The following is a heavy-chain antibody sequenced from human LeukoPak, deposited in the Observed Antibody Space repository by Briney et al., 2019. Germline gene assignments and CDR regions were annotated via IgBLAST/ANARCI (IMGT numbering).Heavy chain of an antibody. CDR2: ISWNSGSI. Sequence: GRSLRLSCAASGFTFDDYAMHWVRQAPRKGLEWVSGISWNSGSIGYADSVKGRFTISRDNAKNSLYLQMNSLRAEDTALYYCAKFPGIAVAGYFDYWGQGTLVTVSS. CDR3: AKFPGIAVAGYFDY. V-gene: IGHV3-9*01. J-gene: IGHJ4*02. CDR1: GFTFDDYA. D-gene: IGHD6-19*01.